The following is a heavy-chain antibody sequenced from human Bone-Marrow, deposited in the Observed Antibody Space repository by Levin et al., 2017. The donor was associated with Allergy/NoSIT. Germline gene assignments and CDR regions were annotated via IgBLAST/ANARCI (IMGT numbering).Heavy chain of an antibody. CDR1: GFTFNNYA. D-gene: IGHD6-19*01. CDR3: ARYGGYSSSGYHYYYGMDV. V-gene: IGHV3-30*04. J-gene: IGHJ6*02. CDR2: ISYDGSNK. Sequence: GGSLRLSCAASGFTFNNYAIHWVRQAPGKGLEWLALISYDGSNKYYADSVKGRFTISGDNSRYTLYLEMNSLRAEDTAVYYCARYGGYSSSGYHYYYGMDVWGQGTTVTVSS.